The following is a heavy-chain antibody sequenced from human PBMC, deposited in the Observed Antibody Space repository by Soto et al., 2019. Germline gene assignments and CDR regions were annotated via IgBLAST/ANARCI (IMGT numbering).Heavy chain of an antibody. CDR3: ARGAYDSSGYRRYYFDY. CDR2: INAGNGNT. Sequence: ASVTVSCKASGYTFTSYAMHWVRQAPGQRLEWMGWINAGNGNTQYSQKFQGRVTITRDTSASTAYLELSSLRSEDTAVYYCARGAYDSSGYRRYYFDYWGQGTLVTVSS. V-gene: IGHV1-3*01. D-gene: IGHD3-22*01. J-gene: IGHJ4*02. CDR1: GYTFTSYA.